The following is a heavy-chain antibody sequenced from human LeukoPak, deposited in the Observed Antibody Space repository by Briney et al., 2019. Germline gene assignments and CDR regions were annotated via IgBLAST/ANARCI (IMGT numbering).Heavy chain of an antibody. CDR1: GYTLTELS. CDR3: ATIPITIFGVVISY. D-gene: IGHD3-3*01. J-gene: IGHJ4*02. Sequence: ASVKVSCKVSGYTLTELSMHWVRQAPGKGLEWMGGFDPEDGETIYAQKFQGRVTMTEDTSTDTAYMELSSLRSEDTAVYYCATIPITIFGVVISYWGQGTLVTVSS. V-gene: IGHV1-24*01. CDR2: FDPEDGET.